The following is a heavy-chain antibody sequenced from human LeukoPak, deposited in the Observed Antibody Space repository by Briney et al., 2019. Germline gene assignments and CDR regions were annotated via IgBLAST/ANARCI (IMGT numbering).Heavy chain of an antibody. D-gene: IGHD6-13*01. V-gene: IGHV5-51*01. J-gene: IGHJ4*02. Sequence: GESLKISCKGSGYSFTSYWIGWVRQMPGKGLEWMGIIYPGDSDTRYSPSFQGQVTISADKSISTAYLQWSSLKASDTAMYYCARRSDPGIAAAGHFDYWGQGTLVTVSS. CDR2: IYPGDSDT. CDR1: GYSFTSYW. CDR3: ARRSDPGIAAAGHFDY.